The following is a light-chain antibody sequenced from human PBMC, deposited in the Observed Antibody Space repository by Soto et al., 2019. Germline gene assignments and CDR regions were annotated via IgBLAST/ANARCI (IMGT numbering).Light chain of an antibody. CDR2: GVS. J-gene: IGLJ1*01. CDR3: SSHTISSALQV. Sequence: QSVLTQPASVSGSPGQSITISCTGTISDFVVYNYVSWYQQHPGKAPKLMIYGVSNRPSGVSNRFSGSKSGNTASLTISGLLADDEADYYCSSHTISSALQVFGTGTKLTVL. CDR1: ISDFVVYNY. V-gene: IGLV2-14*01.